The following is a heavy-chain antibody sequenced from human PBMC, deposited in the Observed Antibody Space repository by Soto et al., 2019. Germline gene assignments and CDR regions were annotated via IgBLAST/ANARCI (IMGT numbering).Heavy chain of an antibody. D-gene: IGHD3-10*01. CDR2: INPNSVGT. J-gene: IGHJ3*02. Sequence: QVQLVQSGAEVKKPGASVKVSCKASGYTFTGHYMHWVRQAPGQGLEWMGWINPNSVGTNYAQKFRGRVTMTRDTSISTAYIELSRLRSDDTAVYYCAREPMVRAAHGFDIWGQGTMVTVSS. CDR1: GYTFTGHY. V-gene: IGHV1-2*02. CDR3: AREPMVRAAHGFDI.